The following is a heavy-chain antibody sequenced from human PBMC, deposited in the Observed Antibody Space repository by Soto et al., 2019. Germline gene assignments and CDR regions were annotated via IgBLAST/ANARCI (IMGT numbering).Heavy chain of an antibody. J-gene: IGHJ4*02. Sequence: GWALRLSCEASGFTLRNYAMTWVRQAPGKGLEWVSLISANDVGTYYAESVKTRFTISTDQSRKTVYLQMDSLRADDTAIYYCAKAKNDYNWDNRPPFDYWGQGTLVTASS. CDR1: GFTLRNYA. CDR3: AKAKNDYNWDNRPPFDY. D-gene: IGHD1-20*01. V-gene: IGHV3-23*01. CDR2: ISANDVGT.